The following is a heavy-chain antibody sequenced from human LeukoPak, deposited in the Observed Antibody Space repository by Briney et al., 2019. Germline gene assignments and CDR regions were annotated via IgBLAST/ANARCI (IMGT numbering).Heavy chain of an antibody. CDR3: AREEMATMRFDY. J-gene: IGHJ4*02. V-gene: IGHV3-30*03. Sequence: PGGSLRLSCAASGFTFTNYGMHWVRQAPGKGLEWVAVVSSDATNKYYADSVKGRFTISRENSKNTPYLQMNSLRAEDTAVYYCAREEMATMRFDYWGQGTLVTVSS. CDR2: VSSDATNK. CDR1: GFTFTNYG. D-gene: IGHD5-24*01.